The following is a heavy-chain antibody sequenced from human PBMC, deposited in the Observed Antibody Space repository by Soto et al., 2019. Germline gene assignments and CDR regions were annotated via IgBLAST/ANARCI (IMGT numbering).Heavy chain of an antibody. CDR1: GGSISSSSYY. J-gene: IGHJ5*02. CDR2: IYYSGST. V-gene: IGHV4-39*01. Sequence: KTSETLSLTCTVSGGSISSSSYYWGWIRQPPGKGLEWIGSIYYSGSTYYNPSLKSRVTISVDTSKNQFSLKLSSVTAADTAVYYCARGYCSGGSCYLKWHWFDPWGQGTLVTVSS. CDR3: ARGYCSGGSCYLKWHWFDP. D-gene: IGHD2-15*01.